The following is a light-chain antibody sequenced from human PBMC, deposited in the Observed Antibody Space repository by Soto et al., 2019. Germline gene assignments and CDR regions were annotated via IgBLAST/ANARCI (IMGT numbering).Light chain of an antibody. Sequence: QSALAQPASVSGSPGQSITISCLGTSSDIGRYNLVSWYQQYPGKAPKLLIYEGSKRTSGVSNRFSGSKSGNTASLTISGLQAEDEADYYCSSYTSSSTYVFGTGTKLTVL. V-gene: IGLV2-14*02. CDR3: SSYTSSSTYV. CDR2: EGS. CDR1: SSDIGRYNL. J-gene: IGLJ1*01.